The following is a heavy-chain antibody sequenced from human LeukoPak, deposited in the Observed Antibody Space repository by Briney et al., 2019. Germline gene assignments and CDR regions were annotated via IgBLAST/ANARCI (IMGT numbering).Heavy chain of an antibody. CDR3: ARAGSNIVVVPNWFDP. V-gene: IGHV3-7*01. CDR1: GFTFTTYW. CDR2: IKQDGTEK. D-gene: IGHD2-2*01. J-gene: IGHJ5*02. Sequence: GGSLRLSCAASGFTFTTYWMSWVRQAPGKGLGWVANIKQDGTEKYYVDSVKGRFTISRDNAKNSLYLQMNSLRAEDTAVYYCARAGSNIVVVPNWFDPWGQGTLVTVSS.